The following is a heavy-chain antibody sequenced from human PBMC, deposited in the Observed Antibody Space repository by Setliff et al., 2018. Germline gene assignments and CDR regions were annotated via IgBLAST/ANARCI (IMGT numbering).Heavy chain of an antibody. V-gene: IGHV4-39*01. Sequence: SETLSLTCSVSGDSISSSSYYWGWIRQPPGKGLEWIGSINYSGITYYSPSLKSRVIVSVDPSKNQFSLKLSSVTAADTAVYYCARLPGYCNGGNCYGYYTFDIWGQGTMVTVSS. CDR2: INYSGIT. D-gene: IGHD2-15*01. CDR1: GDSISSSSYY. J-gene: IGHJ3*02. CDR3: ARLPGYCNGGNCYGYYTFDI.